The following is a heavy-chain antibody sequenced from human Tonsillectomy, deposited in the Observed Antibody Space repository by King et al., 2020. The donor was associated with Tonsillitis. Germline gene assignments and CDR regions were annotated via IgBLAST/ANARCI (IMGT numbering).Heavy chain of an antibody. CDR2: IYTSGST. V-gene: IGHV4-61*02. D-gene: IGHD3-22*01. Sequence: VQLQESGPGLVKPSQTLSLTCTVSGGSISSGTYYWSWIRQPAGKGLEWIGRIYTSGSTNYNPSLKSRVTMSVDTSKNQFSLKLSSVTAADTAVYYCAGSSYYYDSSGYEDFYYMDVWGKGTTVTVSS. CDR3: AGSSYYYDSSGYEDFYYMDV. J-gene: IGHJ6*03. CDR1: GGSISSGTYY.